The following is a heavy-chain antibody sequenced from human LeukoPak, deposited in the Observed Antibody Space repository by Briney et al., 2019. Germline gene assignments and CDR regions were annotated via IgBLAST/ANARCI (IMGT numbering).Heavy chain of an antibody. CDR2: IRSKAYGGTT. D-gene: IGHD4-17*01. Sequence: GGSLRLSCAASGFIFGDYAMSWFRQAPGKGLEWVGFIRSKAYGGTTEYAASVKGRFTISRDDSKSIAYLQMNSLKTEDTAVYYCTRWGTTVTTYFDYWGQGTLVTVSS. CDR3: TRWGTTVTTYFDY. V-gene: IGHV3-49*03. J-gene: IGHJ4*02. CDR1: GFIFGDYA.